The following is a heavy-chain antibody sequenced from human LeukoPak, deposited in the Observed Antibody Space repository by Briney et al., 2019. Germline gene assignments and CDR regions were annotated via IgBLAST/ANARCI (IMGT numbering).Heavy chain of an antibody. J-gene: IGHJ4*02. V-gene: IGHV3-9*03. Sequence: PGRSLRLSCAASGFTFDDYAMHWVRQAPGKGLEWVSGISWNSGSIGYADSVKGRFTISRDNAKNSLYLQMNSLRAEDMALYYCAKGKYSGSHTLFDYWGQGTLVTVSS. CDR3: AKGKYSGSHTLFDY. CDR1: GFTFDDYA. D-gene: IGHD1-26*01. CDR2: ISWNSGSI.